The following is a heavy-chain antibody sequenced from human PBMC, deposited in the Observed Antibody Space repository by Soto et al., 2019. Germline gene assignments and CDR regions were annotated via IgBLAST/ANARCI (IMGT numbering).Heavy chain of an antibody. CDR1: GSSISSGGYY. J-gene: IGHJ6*02. D-gene: IGHD6-6*01. Sequence: PSETLSLTCTVSGSSISSGGYYWTWIRQHPGKGLEWIGYNYYSGITYYNPSLKSRVTISLDTSKNQFSLKLSSVTAADTAVYYCARGSSIAGLYYGMDVWGQGTTVT. CDR2: NYYSGIT. V-gene: IGHV4-31*03. CDR3: ARGSSIAGLYYGMDV.